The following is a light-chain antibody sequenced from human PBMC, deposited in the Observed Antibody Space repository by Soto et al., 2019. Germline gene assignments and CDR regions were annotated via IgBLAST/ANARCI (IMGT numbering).Light chain of an antibody. CDR2: GAS. CDR3: QHYGSSPQT. CDR1: QSVSSSY. V-gene: IGKV3-20*01. Sequence: EIALTQSPGTLSWSPGERATLSCRASQSVSSSYLAWYQQKPGQAPRLLIYGASSRATGTPDRFSRSGSGTDLTLTISRLEPEDFAVYYCQHYGSSPQTFGKGTKVDIK. J-gene: IGKJ1*01.